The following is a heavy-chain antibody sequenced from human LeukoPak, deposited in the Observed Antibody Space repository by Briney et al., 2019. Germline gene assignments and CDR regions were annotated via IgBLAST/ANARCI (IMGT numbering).Heavy chain of an antibody. Sequence: KSSETLSLTCTVSGGSISSGDYYWSWIRQPPGKGLEWIGYIYYSGSTYYNPSLKSRVTISVDTSKNQFSLKLSSVTAADTAVYYCARRLVQDWFDPWGQGTLVTVSS. D-gene: IGHD6-19*01. J-gene: IGHJ5*02. CDR2: IYYSGST. CDR1: GGSISSGDYY. CDR3: ARRLVQDWFDP. V-gene: IGHV4-30-4*08.